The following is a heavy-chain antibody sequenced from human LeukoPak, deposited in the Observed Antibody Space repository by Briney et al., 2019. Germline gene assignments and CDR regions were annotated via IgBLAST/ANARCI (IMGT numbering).Heavy chain of an antibody. CDR3: ARELPREVTLDY. CDR2: INSDGSRT. Sequence: GGSLRLSCAASGFTFSSYAMSWVRQAPGKGLVWVSRINSDGSRTGYADSVKGRFTISRDNAKNTLYLQMNSLRAEGTAIYYCARELPREVTLDYWGQGTLVTVSS. D-gene: IGHD2-21*02. V-gene: IGHV3-74*01. CDR1: GFTFSSYA. J-gene: IGHJ4*02.